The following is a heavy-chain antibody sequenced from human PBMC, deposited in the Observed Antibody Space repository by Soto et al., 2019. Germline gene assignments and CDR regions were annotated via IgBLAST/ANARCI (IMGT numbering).Heavy chain of an antibody. V-gene: IGHV1-46*01. J-gene: IGHJ4*02. D-gene: IGHD3-22*01. Sequence: ASVKVSCKASGYTFTSYYMHWVRQAPGQGLEWMGIINPSGGSTGYAQKFQGRVTMTRDTSTSTVYMELSSLRSEDTAVYYCARGGSSGYHARFFDYWGQGTLVTVSS. CDR3: ARGGSSGYHARFFDY. CDR2: INPSGGST. CDR1: GYTFTSYY.